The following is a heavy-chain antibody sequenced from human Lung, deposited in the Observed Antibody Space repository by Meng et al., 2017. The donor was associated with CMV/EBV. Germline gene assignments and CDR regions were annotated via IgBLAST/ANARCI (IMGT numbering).Heavy chain of an antibody. J-gene: IGHJ4*02. Sequence: QGLLQASGPRLVNPSQTLSLTCTFSGGSISSGDYYWSLIRQPPGKGLEWIGYIYYTGSTYYNPSLKSRVIISVDTSKNQFSLKLNSVTAADTAVYYCARVGGCSGGGCYHRLFDYWGQGTLVTVSS. D-gene: IGHD2-15*01. CDR1: GGSISSGDYY. CDR3: ARVGGCSGGGCYHRLFDY. CDR2: IYYTGST. V-gene: IGHV4-30-4*01.